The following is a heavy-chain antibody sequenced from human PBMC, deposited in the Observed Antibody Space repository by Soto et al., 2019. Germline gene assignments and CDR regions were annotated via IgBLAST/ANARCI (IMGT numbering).Heavy chain of an antibody. CDR2: ISYDGSNK. CDR1: GFTFSSYG. D-gene: IGHD2-15*01. Sequence: GGSLRLSCAASGFTFSSYGMHWVRQAPGKGLEWVAVISYDGSNKYYADSVKGRFTISRDNSKNTLYLQMNSLRAEDTAVYYCAKDWQNIVVVVAATAYFDYWGQGTLVTVSS. J-gene: IGHJ4*02. CDR3: AKDWQNIVVVVAATAYFDY. V-gene: IGHV3-30*18.